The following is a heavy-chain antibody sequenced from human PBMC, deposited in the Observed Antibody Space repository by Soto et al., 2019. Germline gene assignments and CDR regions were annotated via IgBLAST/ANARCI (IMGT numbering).Heavy chain of an antibody. D-gene: IGHD2-15*01. V-gene: IGHV1-69*12. CDR2: IVPMFGTA. CDR1: GGTFGNSA. Sequence: QVQLVQSGAEVKKPGSSVNVSCKTSGGTFGNSAVAWVRQAPGQGLEWMGGIVPMFGTANYAQKFQGRLTTTADCSTRTARIALQSLRTDPPAVFVSARAGSPDSACLRRTLISGTVDPWGAASLIT. CDR3: ARAGSPDSACLRRTLISGTVDP. J-gene: IGHJ5*02.